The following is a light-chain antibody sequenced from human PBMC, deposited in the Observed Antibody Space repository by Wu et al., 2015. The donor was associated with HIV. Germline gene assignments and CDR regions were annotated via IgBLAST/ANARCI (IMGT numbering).Light chain of an antibody. J-gene: IGKJ2*01. CDR1: QSIGSW. V-gene: IGKV1-5*03. CDR2: KAS. Sequence: DIQMTQSPSTLSASVGDRVTITCRASQSIGSWLARYQQRPGQAPNLLIYKASTLESGVPSRFSGSGSGTEFSLTISSLQPDDFATYYCQQYDTDLFTFGQGTKLEIK. CDR3: QQYDTDLFT.